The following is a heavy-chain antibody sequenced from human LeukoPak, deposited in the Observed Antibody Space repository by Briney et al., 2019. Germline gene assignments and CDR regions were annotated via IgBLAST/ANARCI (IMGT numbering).Heavy chain of an antibody. CDR3: AKDSGGYSYGLDY. Sequence: PGRSLRLSCEASGFTFGGSTMHWVRQAPGKGLEWVSLINWDGSRTDYADSVMGRFIISRDNSKNSLYLQINNLRTEDTGLYYCAKDSGGYSYGLDYWGQGTLATVSS. V-gene: IGHV3-43*01. CDR1: GFTFGGST. CDR2: INWDGSRT. D-gene: IGHD5-18*01. J-gene: IGHJ4*02.